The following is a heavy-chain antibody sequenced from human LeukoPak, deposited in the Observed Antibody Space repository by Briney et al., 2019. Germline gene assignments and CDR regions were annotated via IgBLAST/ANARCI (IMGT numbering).Heavy chain of an antibody. CDR1: GGSISTYY. D-gene: IGHD3-22*01. V-gene: IGHV4-59*01. CDR2: IYYSGST. Sequence: SEALSLTCTVSGGSISTYYWTWIRQPPGKGLEWIGYIYYSGSTFYNPSLKSRVTISVDTSTNQFSLRLTSVTAADTAVYYCARVYYYDSSGAFDYWGQGTLVTVSS. J-gene: IGHJ4*02. CDR3: ARVYYYDSSGAFDY.